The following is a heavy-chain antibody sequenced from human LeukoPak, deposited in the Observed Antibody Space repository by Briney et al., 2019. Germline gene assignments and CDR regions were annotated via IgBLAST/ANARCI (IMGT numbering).Heavy chain of an antibody. V-gene: IGHV1-18*01. CDR1: GYTLTIYG. D-gene: IGHD3-10*01. J-gene: IGHJ4*02. CDR3: ARDLGAMVPGY. Sequence: ASVTVSRKASGYTLTIYGISWVRQAPGQGLEWMGWISAYNGNTNYTQKLQGRVTMTTDTSTSTAYMELRSLRADDTAVYYCARDLGAMVPGYWGQGPLITVTA. CDR2: ISAYNGNT.